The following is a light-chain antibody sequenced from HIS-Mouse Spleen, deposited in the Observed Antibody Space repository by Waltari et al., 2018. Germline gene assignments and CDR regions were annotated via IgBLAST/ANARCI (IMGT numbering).Light chain of an antibody. Sequence: EIVMTQSPATLSVSPGERATLSCRASQSVSSNLAWYQQKPGQAPRLLIYGASTRATGIPVRFSGSGSGTEFTLTISSLHSEDFAVYYCQQYNNWPRTFGQGTKVEIK. V-gene: IGKV3-15*01. J-gene: IGKJ1*01. CDR1: QSVSSN. CDR3: QQYNNWPRT. CDR2: GAS.